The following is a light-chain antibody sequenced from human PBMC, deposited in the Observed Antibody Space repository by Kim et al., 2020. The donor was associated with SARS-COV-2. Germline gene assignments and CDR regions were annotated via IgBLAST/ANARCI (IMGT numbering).Light chain of an antibody. V-gene: IGLV3-19*01. J-gene: IGLJ2*01. CDR1: SLRTFY. CDR3: SSRDSSGNHVL. CDR2: AEN. Sequence: SSELTQDPAVSVALGQTVGITCQGDSLRTFYATWYQQKPGQAPLLVIYAENSRPSGVPNRFSGSRSGNTASLTVTGAQAEDEADYYCSSRDSSGNHVLFGGGTQLTVL.